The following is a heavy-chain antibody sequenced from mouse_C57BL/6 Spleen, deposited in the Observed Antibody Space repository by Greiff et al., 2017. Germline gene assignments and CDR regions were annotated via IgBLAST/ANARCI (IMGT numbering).Heavy chain of an antibody. J-gene: IGHJ1*03. CDR3: TGHYYYGSSYDWYFDV. D-gene: IGHD1-1*01. Sequence: EVQLVESGGGLVQPGGSMKISCVASGFTFSNYWMNWVRQSPEKGLEWVAQIRLKSDNYATNYAESVKGRFTISRDDSKSSLYLQMNNLRAEDTGIYYCTGHYYYGSSYDWYFDVWGTGTTVTVSS. CDR1: GFTFSNYW. CDR2: IRLKSDNYAT. V-gene: IGHV6-3*01.